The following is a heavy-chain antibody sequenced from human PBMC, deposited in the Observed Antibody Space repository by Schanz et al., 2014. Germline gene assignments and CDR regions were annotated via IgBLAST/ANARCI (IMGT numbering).Heavy chain of an antibody. D-gene: IGHD3-22*01. V-gene: IGHV3-64*01. CDR3: ARDSRYYQFDY. CDR1: GFTFSTST. Sequence: EVQLVESGGGLVQPGGSLRLSCAASGFTFSTSTMHWVRQAPGKGLEYVSSISSKGDMTFYGNSVKCRFTSYRDNSKNTLYLQLGSLSAEDTAVYFCARDSRYYQFDYWGQGALVTVSS. CDR2: ISSKGDMT. J-gene: IGHJ4*02.